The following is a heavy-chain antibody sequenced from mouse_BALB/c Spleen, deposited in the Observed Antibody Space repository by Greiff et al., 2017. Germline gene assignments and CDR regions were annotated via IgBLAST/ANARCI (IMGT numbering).Heavy chain of an antibody. V-gene: IGHV1-14*01. Sequence: EVKLQESGPELVKPGASVKMSCKASGYTFTSYVMHWVKQKPGQGLEWIGYINPYNDGTKYNEKFKGKATLTSDKSSSTAYMELSSLTSEDSAVYYCARDGDGNYGGFAYWGQGTLVTVSA. CDR2: INPYNDGT. J-gene: IGHJ3*01. CDR1: GYTFTSYV. CDR3: ARDGDGNYGGFAY. D-gene: IGHD2-1*01.